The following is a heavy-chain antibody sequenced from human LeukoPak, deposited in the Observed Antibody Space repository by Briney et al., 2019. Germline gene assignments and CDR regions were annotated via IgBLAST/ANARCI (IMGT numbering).Heavy chain of an antibody. CDR1: GYSFTSYD. J-gene: IGHJ4*02. CDR3: ANEGIAAAGH. CDR2: MNPNSGNT. Sequence: GASVKVSCKASGYSFTSYDINWVRQATGQGLEWMGWMNPNSGNTGYAQKFQGRVTITRNTSISTAYMELRSLRSEDTAGYYCANEGIAAAGHWGQGTLVTVSS. V-gene: IGHV1-8*03. D-gene: IGHD6-13*01.